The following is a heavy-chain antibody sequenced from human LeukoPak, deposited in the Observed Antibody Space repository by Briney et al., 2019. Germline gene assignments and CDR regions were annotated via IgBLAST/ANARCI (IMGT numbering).Heavy chain of an antibody. J-gene: IGHJ5*02. D-gene: IGHD3-3*01. CDR1: GGSTSSSSYY. CDR2: IYYSGST. Sequence: SETLSLTCTVSGGSTSSSSYYWGWIRQPPGKGLEWIGSIYYSGSTYYNPSLKSRVTISVDTSKNQFSLKLSSVTAADTAVYYCARLDFWSGYPNSPNWFDPWGQGTLVTVSS. CDR3: ARLDFWSGYPNSPNWFDP. V-gene: IGHV4-39*01.